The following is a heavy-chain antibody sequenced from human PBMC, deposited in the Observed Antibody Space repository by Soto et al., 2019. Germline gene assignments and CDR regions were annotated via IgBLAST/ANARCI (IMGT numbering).Heavy chain of an antibody. CDR1: GGSISSSSYY. CDR2: IYYSGST. CDR3: ARHQQSLNSVPIDY. J-gene: IGHJ4*02. D-gene: IGHD1-20*01. V-gene: IGHV4-39*01. Sequence: SETLSLTCTVSGGSISSSSYYWGWIRQPPGKGLEWIGSIYYSGSTYYNPSLKSRVTISVDTSKNQFSLKLSSVTAADTAVYYCARHQQSLNSVPIDYWGQGTLVTVSS.